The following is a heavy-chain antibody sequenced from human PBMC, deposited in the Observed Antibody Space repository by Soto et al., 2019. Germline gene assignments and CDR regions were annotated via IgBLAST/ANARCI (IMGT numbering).Heavy chain of an antibody. CDR2: ISGSGGST. Sequence: PGGSLRVACAAAGFRFTSYCVSWVSQTPGKGLEWVSAISGSGGSTYYADSVKGRFTISRDNSKNTLYLQMNSLRAEDTAVYYYAKAQEVGATTPFDYWGQGTLVTSPQ. V-gene: IGHV3-23*01. CDR3: AKAQEVGATTPFDY. CDR1: GFRFTSYC. D-gene: IGHD1-26*01. J-gene: IGHJ4*02.